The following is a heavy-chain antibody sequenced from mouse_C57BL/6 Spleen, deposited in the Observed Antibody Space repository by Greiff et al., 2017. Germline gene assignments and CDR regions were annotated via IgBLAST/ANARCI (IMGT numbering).Heavy chain of an antibody. J-gene: IGHJ3*01. CDR3: AREITTVLESGAWFAY. V-gene: IGHV1-72*01. D-gene: IGHD1-1*01. CDR2: IDPNSGGT. Sequence: QVQLQQPGAELVKPGASVKLSCKASGYTFTSYWMHWVKQRPGRGLEWIGRIDPNSGGTKYNEKFKSKATLTVDKPSSTAYMQLSSLTSEDSAVYFCAREITTVLESGAWFAYWGQGTLVTVSA. CDR1: GYTFTSYW.